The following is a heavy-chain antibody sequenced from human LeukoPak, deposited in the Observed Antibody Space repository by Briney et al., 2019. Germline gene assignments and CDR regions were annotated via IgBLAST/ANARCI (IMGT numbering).Heavy chain of an antibody. Sequence: ASVKVSCKASGYTFTSYDINWVRQATGRGLEWLGWMNPNNGHTGYVQKFQGRVSMTRNTSINTAYMELSGLTSDDTAIYYCARGTMIRSVSWGQGTLVTVSS. J-gene: IGHJ4*02. V-gene: IGHV1-8*01. CDR3: ARGTMIRSVS. CDR1: GYTFTSYD. D-gene: IGHD3-10*01. CDR2: MNPNNGHT.